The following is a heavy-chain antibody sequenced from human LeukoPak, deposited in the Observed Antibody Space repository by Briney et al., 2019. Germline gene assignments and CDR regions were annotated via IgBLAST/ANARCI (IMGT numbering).Heavy chain of an antibody. CDR3: ARSARGDESAYYYMDH. CDR1: GLTFSNYW. CDR2: IKQDGSEK. V-gene: IGHV3-7*01. D-gene: IGHD3-22*01. J-gene: IGHJ4*02. Sequence: GGSLRLSCAGTGLTFSNYWMSWVRQAPGKGLEWVANIKQDGSEKSYVDSVKGRFAVSRDNAINSLFLQVNSLRVEDTAVYYCARSARGDESAYYYMDHWGQGTLVTVSS.